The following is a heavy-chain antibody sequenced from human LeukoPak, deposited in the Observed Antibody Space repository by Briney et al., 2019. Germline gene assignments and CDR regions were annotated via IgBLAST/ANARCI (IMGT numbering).Heavy chain of an antibody. CDR1: GFSFTGFG. D-gene: IGHD1-26*01. CDR3: AKEWKVGETVDAFHI. J-gene: IGHJ3*02. CDR2: ISYDGSNK. V-gene: IGHV3-30*18. Sequence: GGTLSLSCAASGFSFTGFGIHWVRQAPGKGLEWVAVISYDGSNKYYADSVKGRFTISRDNSKNTVYLQMNSLRAEDTAVYYCAKEWKVGETVDAFHIWGQGTMVTVSS.